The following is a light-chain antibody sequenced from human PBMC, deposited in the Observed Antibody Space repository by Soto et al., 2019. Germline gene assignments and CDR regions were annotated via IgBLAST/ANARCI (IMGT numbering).Light chain of an antibody. CDR1: QTISSW. CDR2: KAS. CDR3: QQSYSTSIT. V-gene: IGKV1-5*03. J-gene: IGKJ5*01. Sequence: DIQMTQSPSTLSGSVGDRVTITCLASQTISSWLAWYQQKPGKAPKLLIYKASTLKSGVPSRFSGSGSGTEFTLTISSLQPDDFATYYCQQSYSTSITFGQGTRLEI.